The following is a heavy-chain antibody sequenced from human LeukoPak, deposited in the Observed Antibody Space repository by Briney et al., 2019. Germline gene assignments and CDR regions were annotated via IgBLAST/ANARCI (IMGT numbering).Heavy chain of an antibody. D-gene: IGHD6-6*01. CDR2: IWYDGSNK. Sequence: PGGSLRLSCAASGFTFSSYGMHWVRQAPGKGLEWVAVIWYDGSNKYYADSVKGRFTISRDNSKNTLYLQMNSLRAEDTAVYYCAKSDGWRYSSSSWYFDYWGQGTLVTVSP. CDR1: GFTFSSYG. J-gene: IGHJ4*02. CDR3: AKSDGWRYSSSSWYFDY. V-gene: IGHV3-33*06.